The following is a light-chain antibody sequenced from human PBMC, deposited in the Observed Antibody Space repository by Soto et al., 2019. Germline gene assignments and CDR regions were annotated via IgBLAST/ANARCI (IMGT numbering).Light chain of an antibody. CDR2: DVS. V-gene: IGLV2-14*03. CDR3: SALTGTTYV. J-gene: IGLJ1*01. CDR1: SSDVGGNKY. Sequence: LTQPASVSGSPGQSITISCTGTSSDVGGNKYVSWYQHYPGKAPKLMICDVSNRPSGVSNRFSGSKSGNTASLTISGLQAEDEAHYYCSALTGTTYVFGTGTKVSVL.